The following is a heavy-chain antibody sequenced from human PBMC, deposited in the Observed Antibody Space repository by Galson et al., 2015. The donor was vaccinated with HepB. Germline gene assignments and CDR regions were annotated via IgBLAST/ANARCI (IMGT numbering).Heavy chain of an antibody. CDR3: ARNAATPPYSSSWYNAFDI. J-gene: IGHJ3*02. Sequence: SLRLSCAASGFTFSSYAMHWVRQAPGKGLEWVAVISYDGSNKYYADSVKGRFTISRDNYKNTLYLQMNSLRAEDTAVYYCARNAATPPYSSSWYNAFDIWGQGTMVTVSS. CDR2: ISYDGSNK. CDR1: GFTFSSYA. D-gene: IGHD6-13*01. V-gene: IGHV3-30*04.